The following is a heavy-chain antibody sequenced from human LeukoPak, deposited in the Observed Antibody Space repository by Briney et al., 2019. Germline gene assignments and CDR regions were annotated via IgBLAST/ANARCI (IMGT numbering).Heavy chain of an antibody. D-gene: IGHD6-6*01. CDR2: IYYSGST. J-gene: IGHJ4*02. Sequence: NTSETLSLTCTVSGGSINSSSYYWGWLRQPPGKGLEWIGSIYYSGSTYYNPSLKSRVTISVDTSKNQFSLKLSSVTAADTAVYYCARVHSSSLDYWGQGTLVTVSS. V-gene: IGHV4-39*07. CDR3: ARVHSSSLDY. CDR1: GGSINSSSYY.